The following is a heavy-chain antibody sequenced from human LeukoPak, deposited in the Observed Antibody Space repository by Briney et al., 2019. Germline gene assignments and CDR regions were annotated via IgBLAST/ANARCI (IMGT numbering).Heavy chain of an antibody. CDR3: AKEGGQLVGNWFDP. J-gene: IGHJ5*02. V-gene: IGHV3-30*18. CDR1: EFTFSSYG. D-gene: IGHD6-6*01. Sequence: GRSLRLSCAASEFTFSSYGMHWVRQAPGKGLEWVAVISYDGSNKYYADSVKGRFTISRDNSKNTLYLQMNSLRAEDTAVYYCAKEGGQLVGNWFDPWGQGTLVTVSS. CDR2: ISYDGSNK.